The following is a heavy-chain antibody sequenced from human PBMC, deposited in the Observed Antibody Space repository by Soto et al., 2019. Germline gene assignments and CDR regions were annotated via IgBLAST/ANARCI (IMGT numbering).Heavy chain of an antibody. CDR3: ARVDYYDSPYY. Sequence: EVQLVDSGGGLVQPGGSLRLSCAASGFTFSSYWMHWVRQAPGKGLVWVSRINSDGSSTSYADSVKGRLTISRDNAKHTLYLQMHSLRAEDTAVYYSARVDYYDSPYYWGQGSLVTVSS. CDR2: INSDGSST. J-gene: IGHJ4*02. V-gene: IGHV3-74*01. D-gene: IGHD3-22*01. CDR1: GFTFSSYW.